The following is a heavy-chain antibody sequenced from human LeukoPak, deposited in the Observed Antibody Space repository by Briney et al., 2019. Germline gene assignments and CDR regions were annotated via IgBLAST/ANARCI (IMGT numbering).Heavy chain of an antibody. Sequence: PGGSLRLSCAASGFTFSNYNMNWVRQAPGKGLEWVSSISTSSSYIYYADSVKGRFTISRDNAKNSLYLQMNSLRAEDTAVYYCARDLVYYDSSGGDYWGQGTLVTVSS. J-gene: IGHJ4*02. V-gene: IGHV3-21*01. CDR1: GFTFSNYN. D-gene: IGHD3-22*01. CDR3: ARDLVYYDSSGGDY. CDR2: ISTSSSYI.